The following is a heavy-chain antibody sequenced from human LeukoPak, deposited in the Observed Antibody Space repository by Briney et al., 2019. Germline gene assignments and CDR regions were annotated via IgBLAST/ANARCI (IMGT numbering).Heavy chain of an antibody. CDR2: IYYSGST. CDR1: GFTFSSYS. V-gene: IGHV4-59*01. D-gene: IGHD6-25*01. CDR3: ARAAAGRPFYFDY. J-gene: IGHJ4*02. Sequence: GSLRLSCAASGFTFSSYSMNWVRQAPGKGLEWIGYIYYSGSTNYNPSLKSRVTISVDTSKNQFSLKLSSVTAADTAVYYCARAAAGRPFYFDYWGQGTLVTVSS.